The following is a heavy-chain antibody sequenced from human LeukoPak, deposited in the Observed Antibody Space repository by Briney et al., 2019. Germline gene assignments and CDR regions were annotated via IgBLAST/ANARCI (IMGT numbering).Heavy chain of an antibody. D-gene: IGHD2-2*01. Sequence: GGSLRLSCAASGFTFSDYHMSWIRQAPGKGLEWVSYISSSSRYTNYADSVKGRFTISRDNAKNSLYLQMNSLRAEDTAVYYCARDGERCSSTSCYGPGDYWGQGTLVIVSS. J-gene: IGHJ4*02. CDR2: ISSSSRYT. V-gene: IGHV3-11*05. CDR3: ARDGERCSSTSCYGPGDY. CDR1: GFTFSDYH.